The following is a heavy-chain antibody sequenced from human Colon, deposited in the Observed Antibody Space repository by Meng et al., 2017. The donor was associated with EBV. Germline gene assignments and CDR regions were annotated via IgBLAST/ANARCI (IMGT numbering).Heavy chain of an antibody. CDR2: VYHTGST. D-gene: IGHD2-21*01. Sequence: QVQLRESGPGVVKPSGTLSLPCAVSGGSISSSHWWTWVRQPPGKGLEWIGEVYHTGSTKYNPSLKSRLTISVDKSKNQFSLNLTSVTAADTAVYYCARVWQSLTAFFDSWGQGTLVTVSS. CDR1: GGSISSSHW. J-gene: IGHJ4*02. V-gene: IGHV4-4*02. CDR3: ARVWQSLTAFFDS.